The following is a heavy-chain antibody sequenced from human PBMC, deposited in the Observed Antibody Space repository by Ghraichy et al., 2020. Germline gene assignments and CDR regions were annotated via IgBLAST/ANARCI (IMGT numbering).Heavy chain of an antibody. CDR1: GGSIISSSYF. Sequence: SETLSLTCTVSGGSIISSSYFWGWIRQPPGKGLEWIGNIYYTGTTNYNPSLKSRVTISVDTPKNQFSLKLSFVIAADTAMYYCARVGVREHSSGNFDYWGQGTLVTVSS. D-gene: IGHD3-22*01. CDR2: IYYTGTT. J-gene: IGHJ4*02. V-gene: IGHV4-39*01. CDR3: ARVGVREHSSGNFDY.